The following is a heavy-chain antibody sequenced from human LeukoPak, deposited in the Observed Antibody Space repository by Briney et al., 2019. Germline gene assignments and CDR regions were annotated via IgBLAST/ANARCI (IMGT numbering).Heavy chain of an antibody. CDR1: GFTFSSYE. Sequence: PGGSLRLSCAASGFTFSSYEMNWVRQAPGKGLEWVANIKQDGSEKYYVDSVKGRFTISRDNAKNSLYLQMNSLRAEDTAVYYCARFRAHSAAYYYYYMDVWGKGTTVTISS. J-gene: IGHJ6*03. D-gene: IGHD1-26*01. CDR3: ARFRAHSAAYYYYYMDV. CDR2: IKQDGSEK. V-gene: IGHV3-7*01.